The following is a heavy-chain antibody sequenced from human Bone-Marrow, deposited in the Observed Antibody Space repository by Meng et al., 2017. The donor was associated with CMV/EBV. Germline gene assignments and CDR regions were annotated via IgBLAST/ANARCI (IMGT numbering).Heavy chain of an antibody. CDR3: ARGAAAGQLGY. CDR1: GGSFSGYY. D-gene: IGHD6-13*01. V-gene: IGHV4-34*01. CDR2: INHSGST. Sequence: QVQLQQWGAXRLRPXXXLSLTCAVYGGSFSGYYWSWIRQPPGKGLEWIGEINHSGSTNYNPSLKSRVTISVDTSKNQFSLKLSSVTAADTAVYYCARGAAAGQLGYWGQGTLVTVSS. J-gene: IGHJ4*02.